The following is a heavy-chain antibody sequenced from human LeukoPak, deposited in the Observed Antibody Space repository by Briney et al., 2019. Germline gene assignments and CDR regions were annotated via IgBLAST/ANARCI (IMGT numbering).Heavy chain of an antibody. D-gene: IGHD4-17*01. CDR3: AREVEDDHGDHGVDY. CDR1: GGSISSGSYY. J-gene: IGHJ4*02. V-gene: IGHV4-61*02. CDR2: IYTSGST. Sequence: SQTLSLTCTVSGGSISSGSYYWSWIRQPAGKGLEWIGRIYTSGSTNYNPSLKSRVTISVDTSKNQFSLKLSSVTAADTAVYYCAREVEDDHGDHGVDYWGQGTLVTVSS.